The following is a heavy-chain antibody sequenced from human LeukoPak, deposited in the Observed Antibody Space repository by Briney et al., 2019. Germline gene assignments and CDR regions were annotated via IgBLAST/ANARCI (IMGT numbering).Heavy chain of an antibody. J-gene: IGHJ4*02. CDR2: IYYSGST. D-gene: IGHD4-17*01. CDR3: ARSSEYGDPFNY. Sequence: SETLSLTCTVSGASISRRDYFWGWIRQPPGKGLEWIGSIYYSGSTYYSPSLKGRVTISVDTSKNQFSLKLNSVTAADTAVYYCARSSEYGDPFNYWGQGTLVTVSS. V-gene: IGHV4-39*01. CDR1: GASISRRDYF.